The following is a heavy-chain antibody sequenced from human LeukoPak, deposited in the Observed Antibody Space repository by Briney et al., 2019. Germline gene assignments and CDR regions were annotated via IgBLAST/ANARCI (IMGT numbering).Heavy chain of an antibody. J-gene: IGHJ6*03. Sequence: SETLSLTCAVYGGSFSGYYWSWIRQPPGKGLEWIGEINHSGSTNYNPSLKSRVTISVDTSKNQFSLKLSSVTAADTAVYYCARPYGSGRPYYYYMDVWGKGTTVTISS. D-gene: IGHD3-10*01. CDR3: ARPYGSGRPYYYYMDV. CDR1: GGSFSGYY. V-gene: IGHV4-34*01. CDR2: INHSGST.